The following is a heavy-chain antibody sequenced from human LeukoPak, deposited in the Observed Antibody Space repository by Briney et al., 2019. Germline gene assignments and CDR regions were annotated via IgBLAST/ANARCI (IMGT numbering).Heavy chain of an antibody. CDR2: IYYSGST. D-gene: IGHD1-26*01. V-gene: IGHV4-39*02. J-gene: IGHJ4*02. CDR1: GDSTSSDRYY. CDR3: ARGRPYSGGYHLDY. Sequence: SETLSLTCTVSGDSTSSDRYYGGWVRQPPGKGLEWLGNIYYSGSTYYNPSLKSRVTMSVDTSKNQFFLKLNSVTAADTAVYYCARGRPYSGGYHLDYWVQGTLVTVSA.